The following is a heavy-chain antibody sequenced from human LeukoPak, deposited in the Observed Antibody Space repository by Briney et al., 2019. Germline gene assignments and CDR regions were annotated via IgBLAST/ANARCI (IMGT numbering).Heavy chain of an antibody. CDR1: GYSFTSYW. Sequence: GGSLKISCKGSGYSFTSYWIGWVRQMPGKGLEWMGIISPGDSGTRYSPSFQGQVTISADKPISTAYLQWSSLKASDTAMYYCARLGYYDSSGYYPLYFQHWGQGTLVTVSS. D-gene: IGHD3-22*01. CDR2: ISPGDSGT. J-gene: IGHJ1*01. CDR3: ARLGYYDSSGYYPLYFQH. V-gene: IGHV5-51*01.